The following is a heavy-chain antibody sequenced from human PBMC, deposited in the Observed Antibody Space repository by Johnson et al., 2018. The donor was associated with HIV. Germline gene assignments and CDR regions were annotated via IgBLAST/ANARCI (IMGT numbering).Heavy chain of an antibody. J-gene: IGHJ3*02. CDR3: MRESRSVAPGCFGFDI. Sequence: QVQLVESGGGLVQPGGSLKLSCAASGFTFSGYAMHWVRQAPGTGLEWVAVISYDGSNKYYADSVKGRFTISRDNSKNTLYLQMNSLRAEDTGICFYMRESRSVAPGCFGFDIWGQGTMVTVSS. CDR2: ISYDGSNK. CDR1: GFTFSGYA. D-gene: IGHD3-3*01. V-gene: IGHV3-30*04.